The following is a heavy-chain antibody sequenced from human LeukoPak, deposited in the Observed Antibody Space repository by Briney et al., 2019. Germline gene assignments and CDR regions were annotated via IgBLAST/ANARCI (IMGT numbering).Heavy chain of an antibody. Sequence: EGSLRLSCAASGFTFSSYSMNWVRQAPGKGLEWVSSISSSSSYIYYADSVKGRFTISRDNAKNSLYLQMNSLRAEDTAVYYCARDQRAYYDSSGSFDYWGQGTLVTVSS. CDR1: GFTFSSYS. CDR2: ISSSSSYI. J-gene: IGHJ4*02. CDR3: ARDQRAYYDSSGSFDY. V-gene: IGHV3-21*01. D-gene: IGHD3-22*01.